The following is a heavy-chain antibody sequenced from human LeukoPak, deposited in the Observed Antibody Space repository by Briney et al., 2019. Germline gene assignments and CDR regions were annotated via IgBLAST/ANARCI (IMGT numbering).Heavy chain of an antibody. Sequence: ASVKVSCKTSGYIFTDYYIHWVRQVPGQGLEWLGWINLNSGATKYSQKLQARVTMTMDTSISTAYMDLSRLKSDDTAVYYCARDSISVAGTFFDYWGQGTLLTVSS. CDR3: ARDSISVAGTFFDY. CDR1: GYIFTDYY. J-gene: IGHJ4*02. V-gene: IGHV1-2*02. CDR2: INLNSGAT. D-gene: IGHD6-19*01.